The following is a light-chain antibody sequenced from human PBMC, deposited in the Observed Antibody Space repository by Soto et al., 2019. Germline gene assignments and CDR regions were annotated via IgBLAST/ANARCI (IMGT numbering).Light chain of an antibody. CDR1: QSVGSGY. CDR2: GTS. V-gene: IGKV3-20*01. J-gene: IGKJ2*01. CDR3: QHYGTSPPDT. Sequence: EVVLTQSPGTLSLSPGERATLYCRASQSVGSGYLAWFQQKAGQTPRLLIFGTSHRPTDTPDSFSASGSGTDLTLTISRVEPADFAVYYCQHYGTSPPDTFGQGTRLEIK.